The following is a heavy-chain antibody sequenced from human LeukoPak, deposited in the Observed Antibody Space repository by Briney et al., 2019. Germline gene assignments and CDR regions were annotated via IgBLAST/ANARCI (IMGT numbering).Heavy chain of an antibody. J-gene: IGHJ4*02. CDR2: ISGSGGST. Sequence: GGSLRLSCAASGFTFSSYAMSWVRQAPGKGLEWVSAISGSGGSTYYADSVKGRFTISRDNSKNTLYLQMNSLRAEDTAVYYCARNCGGDCYYVGDYWGQGTLVTVSS. V-gene: IGHV3-23*01. CDR1: GFTFSSYA. D-gene: IGHD2-21*02. CDR3: ARNCGGDCYYVGDY.